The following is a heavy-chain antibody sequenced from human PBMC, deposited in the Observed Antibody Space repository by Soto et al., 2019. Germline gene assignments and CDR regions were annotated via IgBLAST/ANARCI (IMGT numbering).Heavy chain of an antibody. D-gene: IGHD6-19*01. V-gene: IGHV1-18*01. Sequence: ASVKVSCKASGYTFTTSGFSWVRQAPGQGLEWLAYINVYDGHTRYAQKFQGRVTLTTDTSTTTAYMELSSLRSDDTAVYFCVRDEQWRLDYCGHGTLVTVSS. J-gene: IGHJ4*01. CDR2: INVYDGHT. CDR3: VRDEQWRLDY. CDR1: GYTFTTSG.